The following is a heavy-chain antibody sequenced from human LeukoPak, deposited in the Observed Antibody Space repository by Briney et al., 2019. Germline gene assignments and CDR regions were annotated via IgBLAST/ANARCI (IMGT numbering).Heavy chain of an antibody. J-gene: IGHJ4*02. CDR3: ARDISQLWYFDY. D-gene: IGHD5-18*01. V-gene: IGHV1-69*04. CDR2: IIPILGIA. Sequence: SVKVSCKASGGTFSSYTISWVRQAPGQGLEWMGRIIPILGIANYAQKFQGRVTITADKSTSTANMELSSLRSEDTAVYYCARDISQLWYFDYWGQGTLVTVSS. CDR1: GGTFSSYT.